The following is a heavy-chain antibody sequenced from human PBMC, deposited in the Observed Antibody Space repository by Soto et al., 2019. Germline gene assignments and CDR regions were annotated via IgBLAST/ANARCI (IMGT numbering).Heavy chain of an antibody. D-gene: IGHD3-22*01. Sequence: VGSLRLSCAASGFTFSSYAMHWVRQAPGKGLEWVAVISYDGSNKYYADSVKGRFTIPRDNSKNTLYLQMNSLRAEDTAVYYCASTYDSSGYHFDYWGQGTLVTVSS. J-gene: IGHJ4*02. CDR2: ISYDGSNK. CDR1: GFTFSSYA. V-gene: IGHV3-30-3*01. CDR3: ASTYDSSGYHFDY.